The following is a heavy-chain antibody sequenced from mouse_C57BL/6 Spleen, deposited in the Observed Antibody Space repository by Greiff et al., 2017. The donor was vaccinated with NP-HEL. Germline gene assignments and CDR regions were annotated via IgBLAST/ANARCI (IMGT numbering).Heavy chain of an antibody. CDR3: ARSTGISGSYAMDY. V-gene: IGHV1-69*01. J-gene: IGHJ4*01. CDR1: GYTFTSYW. Sequence: VQLQQPGAELVMPGASVKLSCKASGYTFTSYWMHWVKQRPGQGLEWIGEIDPSDSYTNYNQKFKGKSTLTVDKSSSTAYMQLSSLTSEDSAVYYCARSTGISGSYAMDYWGQGTSVTVSS. CDR2: IDPSDSYT.